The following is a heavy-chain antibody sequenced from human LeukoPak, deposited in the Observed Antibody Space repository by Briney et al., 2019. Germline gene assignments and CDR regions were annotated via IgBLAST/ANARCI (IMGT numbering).Heavy chain of an antibody. CDR2: INPNSGGT. D-gene: IGHD3-22*01. CDR3: ARVRYYDSSGSLDY. Sequence: ASVKVSCKASGYTFTGYYMHWVRQAPRQGLEWMGWINPNSGGTNYAQKFQGRVTMTRDTSISTAYMELSRLRSDDTAVYYCARVRYYDSSGSLDYWGQGTLVTVSS. V-gene: IGHV1-2*02. J-gene: IGHJ4*02. CDR1: GYTFTGYY.